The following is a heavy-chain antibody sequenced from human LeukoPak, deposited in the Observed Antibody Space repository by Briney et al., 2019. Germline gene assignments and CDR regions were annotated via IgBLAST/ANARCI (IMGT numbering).Heavy chain of an antibody. J-gene: IGHJ4*02. V-gene: IGHV3-23*01. D-gene: IGHD2-2*01. CDR2: ISGSGGST. Sequence: GGSLRLSCAASAFTFSSYAMSWVRQAPGKGLEWVSAISGSGGSTYYADSVKGRFTISRDNSKNSLYLQMNSLRAEDTAVYYCAKGADCSSTSCYARRFSFDYWGQGTLVTVSS. CDR1: AFTFSSYA. CDR3: AKGADCSSTSCYARRFSFDY.